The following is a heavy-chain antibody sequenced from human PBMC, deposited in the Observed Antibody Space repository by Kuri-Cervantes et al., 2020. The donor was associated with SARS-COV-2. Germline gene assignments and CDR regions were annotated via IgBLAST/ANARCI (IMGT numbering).Heavy chain of an antibody. Sequence: GGSLRLSCAASGFIFDDFAMHWVRQAPGKGLEWVSLISWDGGSTYYADSVKGRFTISRDNSKNSLYLQMNSLRTEDTALYYCAKAPDPYSSSSGLVDYWGQGTLVTVSS. D-gene: IGHD6-6*01. CDR2: ISWDGGST. CDR1: GFIFDDFA. V-gene: IGHV3-43*01. CDR3: AKAPDPYSSSSGLVDY. J-gene: IGHJ4*02.